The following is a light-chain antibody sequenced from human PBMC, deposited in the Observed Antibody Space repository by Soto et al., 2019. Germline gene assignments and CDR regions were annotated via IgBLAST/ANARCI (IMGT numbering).Light chain of an antibody. Sequence: VLTQPPSVSGERGWRVTISCTGSRTNIGAGYGVHLYLQVPGPAPTLLVYTHINRPLRVPDRSSGSPFCSSASLAISGLMSEDEADYYVQSDDSRLSADVFGTWTKVTV. CDR3: QSDDSRLSADV. V-gene: IGLV1-40*01. J-gene: IGLJ1*01. CDR1: RTNIGAGYG. CDR2: THI.